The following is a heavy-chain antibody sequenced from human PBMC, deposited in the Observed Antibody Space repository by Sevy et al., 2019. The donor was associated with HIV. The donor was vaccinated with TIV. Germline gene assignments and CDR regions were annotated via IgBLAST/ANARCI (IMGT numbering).Heavy chain of an antibody. CDR1: GFTFSSYA. D-gene: IGHD4-17*01. Sequence: GGSLRLSCAASGFTFSSYAMHWVRQAPGKGLEWVAVISYDGSNKYYADSVKGRFTISRDNSKNTLYLQMNSLRAEDTAVYYCARDQHDYGGNLRTGGFDPWGQGTLVTVSS. CDR3: ARDQHDYGGNLRTGGFDP. V-gene: IGHV3-30-3*01. J-gene: IGHJ5*02. CDR2: ISYDGSNK.